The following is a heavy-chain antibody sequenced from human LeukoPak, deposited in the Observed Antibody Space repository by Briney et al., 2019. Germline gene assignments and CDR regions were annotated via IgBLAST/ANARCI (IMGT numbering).Heavy chain of an antibody. Sequence: PSETLSLTCAVYGGSFSGYYWSWIRQPPGKGLEWIGEINHSGSTNYNPSLKSRVTISVDTSKNQFSLKLSSVTAADTAVYYCARGPGIVARFRSYYYDSSGRPHYFDYWGQGTLVTVSS. V-gene: IGHV4-34*01. J-gene: IGHJ4*02. CDR2: INHSGST. D-gene: IGHD3-22*01. CDR1: GGSFSGYY. CDR3: ARGPGIVARFRSYYYDSSGRPHYFDY.